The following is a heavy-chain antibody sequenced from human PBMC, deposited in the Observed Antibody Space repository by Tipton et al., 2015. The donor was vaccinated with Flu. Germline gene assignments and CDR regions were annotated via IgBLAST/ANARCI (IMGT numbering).Heavy chain of an antibody. Sequence: TLSLTCTVSGGSISSSSYYWGWIRQPPGKGLEWIGSIYYSGSTYYNPSLKSRVTISVDTSKNQFSLKLSSVTAADTAVYYCAREGGSGYYYDVLDIWGQGTMVTASS. V-gene: IGHV4-39*07. CDR2: IYYSGST. J-gene: IGHJ3*02. D-gene: IGHD3-22*01. CDR1: GGSISSSSYY. CDR3: AREGGSGYYYDVLDI.